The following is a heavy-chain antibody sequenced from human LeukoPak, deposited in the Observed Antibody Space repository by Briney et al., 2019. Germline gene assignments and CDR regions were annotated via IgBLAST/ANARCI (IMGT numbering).Heavy chain of an antibody. D-gene: IGHD3-10*01. CDR2: IYSGGST. CDR1: GFTFSSYS. CDR3: ARVITMVRGVIDYYYGMDV. Sequence: PGGSLRLSCAASGFTFSSYSMSWVRQAPGKGLEWVSVIYSGGSTYYADSVKGRFTISRDNSKNTLYLQMNSLRAEDTAVYYCARVITMVRGVIDYYYGMDVWGQGTTVTVSS. V-gene: IGHV3-53*01. J-gene: IGHJ6*02.